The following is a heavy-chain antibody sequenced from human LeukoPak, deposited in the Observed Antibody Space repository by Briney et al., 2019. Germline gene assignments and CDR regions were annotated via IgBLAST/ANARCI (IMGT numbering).Heavy chain of an antibody. CDR3: AQGTASGNYFDY. J-gene: IGHJ4*02. D-gene: IGHD3-10*01. Sequence: PGRSLRLSCAASGFTFSSYGMHWVRQAPGKGLEWVAVISYDGNNKYYGDSLKGRFTVSRDNSKNTLYLQMNSLRAEDTAVYYCAQGTASGNYFDYWGQGTLVTVSS. V-gene: IGHV3-30*03. CDR2: ISYDGNNK. CDR1: GFTFSSYG.